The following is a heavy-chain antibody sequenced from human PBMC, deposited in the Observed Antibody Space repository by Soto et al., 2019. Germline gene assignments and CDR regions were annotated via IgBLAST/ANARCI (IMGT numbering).Heavy chain of an antibody. CDR3: ARLDPSGIVVVPAAIDY. J-gene: IGHJ4*02. Sequence: QLQLQESGPGLVKPSETLSLTCTVSGGSISSSSYYWGWIRQPPGKGLEWIGSIYYSGSTYYNPSLKSRVTISVDTSKNQFSLKLSSVTAADTAVYYCARLDPSGIVVVPAAIDYWGQGTLVTVSS. CDR2: IYYSGST. V-gene: IGHV4-39*01. D-gene: IGHD2-2*01. CDR1: GGSISSSSYY.